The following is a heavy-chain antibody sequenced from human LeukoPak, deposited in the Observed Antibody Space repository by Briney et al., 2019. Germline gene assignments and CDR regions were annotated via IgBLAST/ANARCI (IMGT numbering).Heavy chain of an antibody. CDR3: ARDRSSLIVVVILDP. J-gene: IGHJ5*02. Sequence: RASVKVSCKASGYTFTGYYMHWVRQAPGQGLEWMGWINPNSGGTNYAQKFQGRVTMTRDTSISTAYMELSRLRSDDTAVYYCARDRSSLIVVVILDPWGQGSLVTVSS. CDR2: INPNSGGT. D-gene: IGHD3-22*01. CDR1: GYTFTGYY. V-gene: IGHV1-2*02.